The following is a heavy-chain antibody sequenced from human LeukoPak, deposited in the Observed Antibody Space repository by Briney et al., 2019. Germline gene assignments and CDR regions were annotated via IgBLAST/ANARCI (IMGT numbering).Heavy chain of an antibody. Sequence: PGGSLRLSCAASGFTFSTNWMTWVRQAPGKGLEWVANINQGGSESYYVDSVKGRFTISRDNSKNTLYLQMNSLRAEDTAVYYCARSMVRGVRFDYWGQGTLVTVSS. CDR2: INQGGSES. V-gene: IGHV3-7*01. J-gene: IGHJ4*02. D-gene: IGHD3-10*01. CDR1: GFTFSTNW. CDR3: ARSMVRGVRFDY.